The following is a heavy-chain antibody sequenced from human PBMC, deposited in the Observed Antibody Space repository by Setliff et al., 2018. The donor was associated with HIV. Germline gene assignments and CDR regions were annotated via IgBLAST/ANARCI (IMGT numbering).Heavy chain of an antibody. V-gene: IGHV4-4*09. CDR1: GGSISGYY. CDR2: IYTSGST. CDR3: ARREGAGKFDY. J-gene: IGHJ4*02. Sequence: SETLSLTCTVSGGSISGYYWSWIRQPPGKGLGWIGYIYTSGSTNYNPSLKSRVTMSVDTSKNQFSLKLSSVTAADTAVYYCARREGAGKFDYWGQGALVTVSS.